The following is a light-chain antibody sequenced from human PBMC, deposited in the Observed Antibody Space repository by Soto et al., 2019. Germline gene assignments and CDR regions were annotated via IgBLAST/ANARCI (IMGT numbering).Light chain of an antibody. CDR3: QQTYSFPRT. Sequence: DIQMTQSPSSLSASVGDRVTITCRASQSITNYLNWYQQNPGRAPKLLIYFASSLQSGVPSRFSGSGSGTEFNLNISRLETEDFATYYCQQTYSFPRTFGQGTKVDVK. J-gene: IGKJ1*01. CDR1: QSITNY. V-gene: IGKV1-39*01. CDR2: FAS.